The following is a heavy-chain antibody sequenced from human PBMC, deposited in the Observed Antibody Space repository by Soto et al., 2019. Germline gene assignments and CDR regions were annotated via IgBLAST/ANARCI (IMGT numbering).Heavy chain of an antibody. CDR3: ARANYYGSPGDFDY. CDR2: ISSSSSTI. J-gene: IGHJ4*02. CDR1: GFTFSSYS. D-gene: IGHD3-10*01. V-gene: IGHV3-48*01. Sequence: EVQLVESGGGLVQPGGSLRLSCAASGFTFSSYSMNWVRQAPGKGLEWVSYISSSSSTIYYADSVKGRFTISSDNAKNSLYLQKNSLRAEDTAVYYCARANYYGSPGDFDYWGQGTLVTVSS.